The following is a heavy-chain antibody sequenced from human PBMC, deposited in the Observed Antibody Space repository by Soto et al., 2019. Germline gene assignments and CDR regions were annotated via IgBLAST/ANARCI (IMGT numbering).Heavy chain of an antibody. CDR1: GGSISSSSYY. J-gene: IGHJ4*02. V-gene: IGHV4-39*01. CDR2: IYYSGST. D-gene: IGHD6-13*01. CDR3: ARPGPASSSYDY. Sequence: QLQLQESGPGLVKPSETLSLTCTVSGGSISSSSYYWGWIRQPPGKGLEWIGSIYYSGSTYYNPSLKSRVTISVDTSKNQFSLKLSSVTAADTAVYYCARPGPASSSYDYWGQGTLVTVSS.